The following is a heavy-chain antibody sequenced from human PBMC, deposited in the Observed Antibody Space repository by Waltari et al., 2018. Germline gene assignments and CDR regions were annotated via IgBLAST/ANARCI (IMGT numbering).Heavy chain of an antibody. V-gene: IGHV3-66*01. J-gene: IGHJ4*02. Sequence: GQLVESGGGVVQPGRSLRLSCAASRYPFSLYSMSWVRQAPGKGLEWVAVIYSGGNTYSADSVKGRFTISRDNSKNTLYLQMNSLRAEDTAVYYCARGPGEFLPIDFWGQGTLVTVSS. CDR2: IYSGGNT. CDR3: ARGPGEFLPIDF. CDR1: RYPFSLYS. D-gene: IGHD7-27*01.